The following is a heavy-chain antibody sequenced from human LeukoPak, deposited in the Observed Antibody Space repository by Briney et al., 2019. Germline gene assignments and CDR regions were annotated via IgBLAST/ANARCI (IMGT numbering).Heavy chain of an antibody. V-gene: IGHV5-51*01. Sequence: GESLKISCKGSGYSFTSYWIGWVRQMPGKGLEWMGIIYPGDSDTRYSPSLQGQVTISADKSISTAYLQWSSLKASDTAMYYCARLGWVAAAGRQYFDYWGQGTLVTVSS. CDR1: GYSFTSYW. CDR3: ARLGWVAAAGRQYFDY. CDR2: IYPGDSDT. D-gene: IGHD6-13*01. J-gene: IGHJ4*02.